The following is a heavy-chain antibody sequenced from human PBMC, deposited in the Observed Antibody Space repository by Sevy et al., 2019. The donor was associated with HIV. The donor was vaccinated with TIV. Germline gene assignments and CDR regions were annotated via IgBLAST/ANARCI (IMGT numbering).Heavy chain of an antibody. CDR2: ISSSFTNI. D-gene: IGHD3-10*02. CDR1: GFTFSIYE. CDR3: TNYVHY. Sequence: GGSLRLSCVASGFTFSIYEMNWVRQAPGQGLEWVSYISSSFTNIYYADSVKGRFTISRDNAKNSLYLQMTSLRAKDTAVYYCTNYVHYWGQGTLVTVSS. J-gene: IGHJ4*02. V-gene: IGHV3-48*03.